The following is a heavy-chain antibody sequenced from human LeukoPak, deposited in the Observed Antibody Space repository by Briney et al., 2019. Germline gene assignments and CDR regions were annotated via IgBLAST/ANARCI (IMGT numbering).Heavy chain of an antibody. J-gene: IGHJ6*03. D-gene: IGHD3-3*01. CDR2: INPNSGGT. CDR3: ARGRYYDFWSGYYTPYYYMDV. V-gene: IGHV1-2*02. Sequence: GASVKVSCKASGYTFTGYYMHWVRQVPGQGLEWMGWINPNSGGTNYAQKFQGRVTMTRDTSISTAYMELSRLRSDDTAVYYCARGRYYDFWSGYYTPYYYMDVWGKGTTVTVSS. CDR1: GYTFTGYY.